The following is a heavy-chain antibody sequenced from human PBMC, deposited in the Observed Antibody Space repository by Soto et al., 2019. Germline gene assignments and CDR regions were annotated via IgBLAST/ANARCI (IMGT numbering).Heavy chain of an antibody. J-gene: IGHJ6*02. CDR1: GGSMSSYD. D-gene: IGHD3-9*01. Sequence: SKTRSLTSPVSGGSMSSYDSNWIRQPPGKGLEWIGYIHYSGSTNYNPSLKSRVTISVDTSKNQLSLKLNSVTAADTAVYYCASLTYSDILTGYQYDMDVWGQGTTVTVSS. V-gene: IGHV4-59*01. CDR2: IHYSGST. CDR3: ASLTYSDILTGYQYDMDV.